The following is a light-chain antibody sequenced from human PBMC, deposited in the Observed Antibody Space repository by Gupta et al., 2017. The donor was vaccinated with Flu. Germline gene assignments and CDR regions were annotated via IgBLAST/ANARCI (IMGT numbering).Light chain of an antibody. J-gene: IGKJ1*01. CDR2: GAS. Sequence: DIQMTQSPSSLSASVGDRVTITCWTSQSIASDLNWYQQKPGKAPKRLIYGASSLESGVPSRFSGSGSGTDFTLTISSLQPEDVATYYCQQCHSNPLTFGQGTKVEI. V-gene: IGKV1-39*01. CDR3: QQCHSNPLT. CDR1: QSIASD.